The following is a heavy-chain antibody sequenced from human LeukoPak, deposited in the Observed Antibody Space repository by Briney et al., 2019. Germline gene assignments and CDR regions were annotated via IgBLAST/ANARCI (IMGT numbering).Heavy chain of an antibody. CDR3: ARVVPAATYFDY. J-gene: IGHJ4*02. CDR2: IHYNGST. D-gene: IGHD2-2*01. V-gene: IGHV4-30-4*07. Sequence: SETLSLTCGVSGGSISSSGYSWSWIRQPPGKGLEWIGYIHYNGSTYFNPSLKSRLTISLDTSKNQFSLKLSSVTAADTAVYYCARVVPAATYFDYWGQGTLVTVSS. CDR1: GGSISSSGYS.